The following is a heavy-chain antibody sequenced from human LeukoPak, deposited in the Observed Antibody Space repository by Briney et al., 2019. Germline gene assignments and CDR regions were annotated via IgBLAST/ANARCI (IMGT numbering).Heavy chain of an antibody. CDR2: IYSGGST. CDR3: AGQQLEYNWFDP. CDR1: GFTVSSNY. Sequence: GGSLRLSCAASGFTVSSNYMSWVRKAPVKGLEWVSVIYSGGSTYYADSVKGRFTISRDNSKNTLYLQMNSLRAEDTAVYYCAGQQLEYNWFDPWGQGTLVTVSS. J-gene: IGHJ5*02. V-gene: IGHV3-53*01. D-gene: IGHD6-13*01.